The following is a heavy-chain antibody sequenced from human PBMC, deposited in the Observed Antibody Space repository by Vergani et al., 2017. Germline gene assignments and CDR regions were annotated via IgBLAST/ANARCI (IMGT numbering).Heavy chain of an antibody. CDR2: INHSGST. Sequence: QVQLQQWGAGLLKPSETLSLTCAVYGGSSSGYYWSWIRQPPGKGLEWIGEINHSGSTNYNPSLNSRVTISVDTSKNQFSLNLTSVTAADTAVYYCARGRGDNWYFDLWGRGTLVTVSS. D-gene: IGHD3-16*01. CDR3: ARGRGDNWYFDL. V-gene: IGHV4-34*01. CDR1: GGSSSGYY. J-gene: IGHJ2*01.